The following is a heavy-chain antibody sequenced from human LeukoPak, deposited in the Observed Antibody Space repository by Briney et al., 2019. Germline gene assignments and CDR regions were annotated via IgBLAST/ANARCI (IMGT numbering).Heavy chain of an antibody. D-gene: IGHD3-22*01. J-gene: IGHJ5*02. V-gene: IGHV3-9*01. CDR1: GFTFDDYT. Sequence: GGSLRLSCAASGFTFDDYTMHWVRQAPGKGLEWVSGISWDGGSIDYADSVKGRFTISRDNAKNSLYLQMNSLRAEDTAVYFCARVVIVSGSKGNSYESSGFYSWFDPWGQGTLVTVS. CDR3: ARVVIVSGSKGNSYESSGFYSWFDP. CDR2: ISWDGGSI.